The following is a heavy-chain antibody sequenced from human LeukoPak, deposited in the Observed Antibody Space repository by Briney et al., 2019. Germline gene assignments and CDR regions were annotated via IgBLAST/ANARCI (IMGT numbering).Heavy chain of an antibody. V-gene: IGHV1-8*01. CDR2: MNPNNGNT. CDR3: ARLASSSWPLYYYYGMDA. Sequence: ASVKVSCTASGYTFTSYDINWVRQATGQGLEWMGWMNPNNGNTGYAQKFQGRVTMTRSTSISTAYMELSSLRSEDTAVYYCARLASSSWPLYYYYGMDAWGQGTTVTVSS. J-gene: IGHJ6*02. D-gene: IGHD6-13*01. CDR1: GYTFTSYD.